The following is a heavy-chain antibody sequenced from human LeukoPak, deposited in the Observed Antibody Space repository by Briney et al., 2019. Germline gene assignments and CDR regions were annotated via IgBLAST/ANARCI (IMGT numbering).Heavy chain of an antibody. CDR3: AGHPLAAAGLGDY. Sequence: GSLRLSCAASGFTFDDYGMSWVRQGPGKGLERIGYIYYSGSTNYNPSLKSRVTISVDTSKNQFSLKLSSVTAADTAVYYCAGHPLAAAGLGDYWGQGTLVTVSS. CDR2: IYYSGST. D-gene: IGHD6-13*01. CDR1: GFTFDDYG. J-gene: IGHJ4*02. V-gene: IGHV4-59*01.